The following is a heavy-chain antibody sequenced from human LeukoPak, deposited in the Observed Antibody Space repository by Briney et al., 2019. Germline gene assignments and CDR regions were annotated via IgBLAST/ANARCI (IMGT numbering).Heavy chain of an antibody. Sequence: ASVKVSCKASGYTFTSYYMHWVRQAPGQGLEWMGWINPNSGGTNYAQKFQGRVTMTRDTSISTAYMELSRLRSDDTAVYYCARDGDYYDILTGYSATFDYWGQGTLVTVSS. CDR1: GYTFTSYY. CDR2: INPNSGGT. D-gene: IGHD3-9*01. CDR3: ARDGDYYDILTGYSATFDY. J-gene: IGHJ4*02. V-gene: IGHV1-2*02.